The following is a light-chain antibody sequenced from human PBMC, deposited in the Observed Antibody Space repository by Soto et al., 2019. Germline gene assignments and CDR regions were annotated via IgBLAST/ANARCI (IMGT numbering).Light chain of an antibody. CDR1: SSDVGGYKY. Sequence: QSALTQPASVSGSPGQSIPISCTGTSSDVGGYKYVSWYQQHPGKVPKLMIYEVSNRPSGVSNRFSGSKSANTASLTISGLQAEDEADYYCSSYTSSNTLVFGTGTKVTVL. CDR3: SSYTSSNTLV. J-gene: IGLJ1*01. V-gene: IGLV2-14*01. CDR2: EVS.